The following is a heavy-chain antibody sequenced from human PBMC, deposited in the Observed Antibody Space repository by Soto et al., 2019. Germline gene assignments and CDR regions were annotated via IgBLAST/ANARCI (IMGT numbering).Heavy chain of an antibody. J-gene: IGHJ6*02. Sequence: ASVKVSCKPSGYIFTNFYVHWVRQAPGQGLEWMGIIDPSSGTTSYTQKFQGRVTMTRDTSMSTVYMELSSLTSEDTAVYYCVRGAVVVPNGLIAGMDVWGLGTTVTVSS. CDR1: GYIFTNFY. CDR3: VRGAVVVPNGLIAGMDV. D-gene: IGHD2-15*01. V-gene: IGHV1-46*01. CDR2: IDPSSGTT.